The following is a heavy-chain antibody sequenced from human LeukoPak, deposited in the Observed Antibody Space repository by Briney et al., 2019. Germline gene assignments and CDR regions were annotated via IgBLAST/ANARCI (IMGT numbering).Heavy chain of an antibody. D-gene: IGHD3-22*01. CDR3: ARDDPDYYDSSGYYSEVDAFDI. V-gene: IGHV1-8*01. CDR1: GFPFITYD. Sequence: ASVKVSCKASGFPFITYDVNWVRQATGQGLEWMGWMNPNRGNTGYAQKFQGRVTMTRNTSISTAYMELSSLRSEDTAVYYCARDDPDYYDSSGYYSEVDAFDIWGQGTMVTVSS. J-gene: IGHJ3*02. CDR2: MNPNRGNT.